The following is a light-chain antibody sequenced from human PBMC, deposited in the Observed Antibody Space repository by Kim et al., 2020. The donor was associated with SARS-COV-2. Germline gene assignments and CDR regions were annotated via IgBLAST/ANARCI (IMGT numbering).Light chain of an antibody. V-gene: IGLV5-37*01. CDR3: MIWPRNAVL. CDR2: YFSDSDK. J-gene: IGLJ2*01. Sequence: LPCTMPGDINVGSHNVYWFQQKPGSPPRYLLYYFSDSDKGQGSGVPSRFSGSKDASANTGILLISGLQSEDEADYYCMIWPRNAVLFGGGTQLTVL. CDR1: GDINVGSHN.